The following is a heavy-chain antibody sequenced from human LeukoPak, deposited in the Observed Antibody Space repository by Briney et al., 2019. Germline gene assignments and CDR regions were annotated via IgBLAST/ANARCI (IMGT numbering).Heavy chain of an antibody. D-gene: IGHD3-22*01. CDR1: GFTFSSYA. CDR3: ARDRSYYYDSSGYYYSYKFDY. J-gene: IGHJ4*02. CDR2: ISGSGGST. Sequence: TGGSLRLSCAASGFTFSSYAMSWVRQAPGKGLEWVSAISGSGGSTYYADSVKGRFTISRDNSKNTLYLQMNSLRAEDTAVYYCARDRSYYYDSSGYYYSYKFDYWGQGTLVTVSS. V-gene: IGHV3-23*01.